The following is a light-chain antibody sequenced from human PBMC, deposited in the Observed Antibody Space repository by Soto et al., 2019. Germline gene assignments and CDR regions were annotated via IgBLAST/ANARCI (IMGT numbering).Light chain of an antibody. J-gene: IGLJ1*01. CDR1: SSDVGGYDF. V-gene: IGLV2-14*01. CDR2: EVV. Sequence: QSVLAQPASVSGSPGQSITISCTGTSSDVGGYDFVSWYQHHPGKAPRLIIYEVVQRPSGVSHRFSGSKSGNTASLTISGLQAEDEADYYCTSYTSRSTYVFGTGTKVTVL. CDR3: TSYTSRSTYV.